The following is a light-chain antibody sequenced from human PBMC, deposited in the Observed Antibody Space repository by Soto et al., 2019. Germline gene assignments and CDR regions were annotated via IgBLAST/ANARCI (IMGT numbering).Light chain of an antibody. CDR2: GAS. Sequence: EILMTQSPATPSVSPGERVTLSCRASQSVSSYLAWYQQKPGQPPRLLIYGASTRATGIPARFSGSGSGTEFTLTIGSLQSEDFAVYYCQQYNNWPRTFGQGTKVDIK. CDR1: QSVSSY. J-gene: IGKJ1*01. CDR3: QQYNNWPRT. V-gene: IGKV3-15*01.